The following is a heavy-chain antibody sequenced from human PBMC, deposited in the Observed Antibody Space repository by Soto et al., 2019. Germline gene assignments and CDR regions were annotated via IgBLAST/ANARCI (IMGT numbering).Heavy chain of an antibody. CDR2: ISYEGSNK. Sequence: GGSLSLSCAASGFTFSNSWMHWVRQAPGKGLEWVAVISYEGSNKYYADSVKGRFTISRDNSKNTLYLQMNSLRAEDTAVYYCARDSRGGKIWSPLFDYWGQGTLVTVSS. J-gene: IGHJ4*02. D-gene: IGHD2-15*01. V-gene: IGHV3-30-3*01. CDR1: GFTFSNSW. CDR3: ARDSRGGKIWSPLFDY.